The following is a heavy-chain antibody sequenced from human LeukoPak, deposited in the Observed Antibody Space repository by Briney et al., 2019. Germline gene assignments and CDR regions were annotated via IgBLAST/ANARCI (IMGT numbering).Heavy chain of an antibody. CDR3: ARTRETFHYYGSGNYGRWFDP. CDR1: GDSISSYY. CDR2: IYYSGST. J-gene: IGHJ5*02. D-gene: IGHD3-10*01. Sequence: SETLSLTCTVSGDSISSYYWSWIRQPPGKGLEWIGYIYYSGSTNYNPSLKSRVTISVDTSKNQFSLNLSSVTAADTAVYYCARTRETFHYYGSGNYGRWFDPWGQGTLVTVSS. V-gene: IGHV4-59*08.